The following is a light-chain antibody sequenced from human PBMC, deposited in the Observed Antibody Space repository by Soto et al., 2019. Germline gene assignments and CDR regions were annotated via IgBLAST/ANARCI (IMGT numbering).Light chain of an antibody. J-gene: IGKJ5*01. CDR2: DAS. V-gene: IGKV3-11*01. CDR3: QQRYNWPPIT. CDR1: QSVDRY. Sequence: IVLTQSPATLSLSPGEGATLSCRASQSVDRYLAWFQQKPGQAPRLLIYDASNRATVIPARLSGSGSGTDIPLTIRSLEPEDFAVYYCQQRYNWPPITFGHGTRLEMK.